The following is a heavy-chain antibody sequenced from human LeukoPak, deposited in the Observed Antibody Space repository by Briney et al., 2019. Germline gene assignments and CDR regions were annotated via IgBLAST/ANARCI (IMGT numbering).Heavy chain of an antibody. D-gene: IGHD4-23*01. CDR2: FDPEDGET. J-gene: IGHJ4*02. CDR3: ATDLATVVTVTNY. V-gene: IGHV1-24*01. CDR1: RYTLTELA. Sequence: ASVRVSCKFSRYTLTELAMHWVRQAPGKGLEWMGGFDPEDGETIYAQKFQGRVTMTEDTSTDTAYMELSSLRSDDTAVYYCATDLATVVTVTNYWGQGTLVTVSS.